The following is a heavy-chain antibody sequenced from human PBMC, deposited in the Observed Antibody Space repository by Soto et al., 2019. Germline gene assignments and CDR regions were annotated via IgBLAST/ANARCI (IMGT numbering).Heavy chain of an antibody. D-gene: IGHD3-10*01. Sequence: SETLSLTCTVSGGSISSSSYYWGWIRQPPGKGLEWIGSIYYSGSTYYNPSLKSRVTISVDTSKNQFSLKLSSVTAADTAVYYCARHRSEEDFDYWGQGTLVTVPS. CDR3: ARHRSEEDFDY. J-gene: IGHJ4*02. CDR2: IYYSGST. CDR1: GGSISSSSYY. V-gene: IGHV4-39*01.